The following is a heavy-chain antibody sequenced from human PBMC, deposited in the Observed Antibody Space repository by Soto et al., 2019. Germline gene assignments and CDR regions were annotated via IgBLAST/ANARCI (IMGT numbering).Heavy chain of an antibody. D-gene: IGHD3-22*01. CDR1: GYTFTSSG. J-gene: IGHJ3*01. V-gene: IGHV1-18*01. Sequence: QVQLVQSGAEVKKPGASVKVSCKASGYTFTSSGMSWVRQAPGQGLEWMGWISAHTGSSEYAQRFKGCVTVTTGRSTSTAKMALSILISDDTAVYYCARAFVYQGSDSRGYSFDAFDFWGPGTLVTVSS. CDR2: ISAHTGSS. CDR3: ARAFVYQGSDSRGYSFDAFDF.